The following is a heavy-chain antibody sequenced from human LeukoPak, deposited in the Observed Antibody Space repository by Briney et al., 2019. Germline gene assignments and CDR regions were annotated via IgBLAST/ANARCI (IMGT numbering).Heavy chain of an antibody. CDR1: GYTFTSYD. CDR3: ARGALPRRGHYFDY. J-gene: IGHJ4*02. D-gene: IGHD1-14*01. CDR2: MNPNSGNT. V-gene: IGHV1-8*03. Sequence: ASVKVSCKASGYTFTSYDINWVRQATGQGLEWMGWMNPNSGNTGYAQKFQGRVTITRNTSISTAYMELSSLRSEDTAVCYCARGALPRRGHYFDYWGQGTLVTVSS.